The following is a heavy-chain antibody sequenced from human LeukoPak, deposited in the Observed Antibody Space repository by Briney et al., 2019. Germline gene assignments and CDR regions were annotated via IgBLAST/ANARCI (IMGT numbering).Heavy chain of an antibody. J-gene: IGHJ4*02. D-gene: IGHD3-22*01. Sequence: PGGSLRLSCAASGFTFSSYSMNWVRQAPGKGLEWVSSISSSSSYIYYADSVKGRFTIPRDNAKNSLYLQMNSLRAEDTAVYYCARVPTYYYDSSGYPVGYFDYWGQGTLATVSS. CDR2: ISSSSSYI. CDR1: GFTFSSYS. CDR3: ARVPTYYYDSSGYPVGYFDY. V-gene: IGHV3-21*01.